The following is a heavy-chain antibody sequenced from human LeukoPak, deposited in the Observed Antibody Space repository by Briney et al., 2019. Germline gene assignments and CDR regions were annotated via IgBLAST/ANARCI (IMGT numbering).Heavy chain of an antibody. D-gene: IGHD2-2*01. CDR2: ISSSGSTI. V-gene: IGHV3-11*01. J-gene: IGHJ6*03. Sequence: GGSLRLSCAASGFTFSDYYMSWIHQAPGKGLEWVSYISSSGSTIYYADSVKGRFTISRDNAKNSLYLQMNSLRAEDTAVYYCARDLDEYCSSTSCHPSYYYYYMDVWGKGTTVTVSS. CDR3: ARDLDEYCSSTSCHPSYYYYYMDV. CDR1: GFTFSDYY.